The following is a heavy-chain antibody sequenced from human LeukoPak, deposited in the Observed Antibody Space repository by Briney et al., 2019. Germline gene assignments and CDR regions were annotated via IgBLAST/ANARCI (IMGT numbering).Heavy chain of an antibody. V-gene: IGHV1-3*01. J-gene: IGHJ4*02. CDR3: ARVVMGEQQLVPFDY. CDR2: INAGNGNT. Sequence: GASVKVSCKASGYTFTSYAMHWVRQAPGQRLEWMGWINAGNGNTKYSQKFQGRVTITRDTSASTAYMELSSLRSEDTAVYYCARVVMGEQQLVPFDYWGQGTLVTVSS. D-gene: IGHD6-13*01. CDR1: GYTFTSYA.